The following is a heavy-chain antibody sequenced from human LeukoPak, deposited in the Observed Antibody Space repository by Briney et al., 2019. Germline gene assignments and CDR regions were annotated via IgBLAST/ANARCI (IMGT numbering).Heavy chain of an antibody. V-gene: IGHV3-72*01. D-gene: IGHD5-18*01. CDR1: GFTFSDHY. Sequence: GGSLRLSCAASGFTFSDHYMDWVRQAPGKGLEWVGRTRNKANSYTTEYAASVKGRFTTSRDDSKNSLYLQMNSLRAEDTAVYYCAKDQEAMVLYWFDPWGQGTLVTVSS. J-gene: IGHJ5*02. CDR3: AKDQEAMVLYWFDP. CDR2: TRNKANSYTT.